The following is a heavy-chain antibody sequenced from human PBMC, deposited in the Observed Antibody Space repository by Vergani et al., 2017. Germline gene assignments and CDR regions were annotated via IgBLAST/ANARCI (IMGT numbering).Heavy chain of an antibody. D-gene: IGHD3-16*01. Sequence: QVQLVESGGGVVQRGGPLRLSCATFGFTLSNYDMQWIRQGTGKGLEFVAFTQFVGSNQLFSNSVKGRCTLSRVFSKNTIYLQTNSLRTDDTATYNCAEHFRGWGIDYWGQGTQVIVSS. V-gene: IGHV3-30*02. CDR2: TQFVGSNQ. CDR3: AEHFRGWGIDY. J-gene: IGHJ4*02. CDR1: GFTLSNYD.